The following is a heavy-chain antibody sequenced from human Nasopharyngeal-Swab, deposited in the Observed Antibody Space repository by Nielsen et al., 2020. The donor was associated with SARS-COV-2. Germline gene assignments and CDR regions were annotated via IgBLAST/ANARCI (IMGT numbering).Heavy chain of an antibody. D-gene: IGHD3-3*01. CDR1: GGSISSYY. CDR2: IYTSGST. CDR3: ARGADYYDFWSGYPSGMDV. V-gene: IGHV4-4*07. Sequence: SEPLSLTCTVSGGSISSYYWSWIRQPAGKGLEWIGRIYTSGSTNYNPSLKSRVTMSVDTSKNQFSLKLSSVTAADTAVYYCARGADYYDFWSGYPSGMDVWGQGTTVTVSS. J-gene: IGHJ6*02.